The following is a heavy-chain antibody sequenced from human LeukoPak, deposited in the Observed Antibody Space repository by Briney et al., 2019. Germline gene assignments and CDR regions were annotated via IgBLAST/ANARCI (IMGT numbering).Heavy chain of an antibody. CDR2: IWYDGSNK. J-gene: IGHJ6*02. CDR1: GFTFSSYG. V-gene: IGHV3-33*01. D-gene: IGHD2-15*01. CDR3: ARGFLRYCSGGSCYGMDV. Sequence: PGRSLGLSCAASGFTFSSYGMHWVRQAPGKGLEWVAVIWYDGSNKYYADSVKGRFTISRDNSKNTLCLQMNSLRAEDTAVYYCARGFLRYCSGGSCYGMDVWGQGTTVTVSS.